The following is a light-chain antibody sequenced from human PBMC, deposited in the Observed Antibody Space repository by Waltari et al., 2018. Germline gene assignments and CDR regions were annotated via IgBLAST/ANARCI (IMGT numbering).Light chain of an antibody. Sequence: QSALTQPRSVSGSPGQSVTISCTGTSSDVGGYNYVSWYQQHPGKAPKLMIYEVSRRPPGVPDRFSGSKSGNTASLTICGLQAEEEGDYYGCSYAGSSVFGGGTKLTV. CDR1: SSDVGGYNY. CDR2: EVS. J-gene: IGLJ2*01. V-gene: IGLV2-11*01. CDR3: CSYAGSSV.